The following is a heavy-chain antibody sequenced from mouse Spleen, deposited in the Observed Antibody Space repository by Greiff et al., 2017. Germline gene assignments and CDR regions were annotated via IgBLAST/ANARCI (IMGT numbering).Heavy chain of an antibody. CDR1: GYTFTSYW. CDR2: IHPNSGST. J-gene: IGHJ2*01. CDR3: AREETGTFFDY. V-gene: IGHV1-64*01. D-gene: IGHD4-1*01. Sequence: QVQLKQPGAELVKPGASVKLSCKASGYTFTSYWMHWVKQRPGQGLEWIGMIHPNSGSTNYNEKFKSKATLTVDKSSSTAYMQLSSLTSEDSAVYYCAREETGTFFDYWGQGTTLTVSS.